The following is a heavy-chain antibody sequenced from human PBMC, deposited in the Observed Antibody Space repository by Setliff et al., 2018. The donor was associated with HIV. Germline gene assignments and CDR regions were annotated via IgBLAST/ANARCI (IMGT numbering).Heavy chain of an antibody. Sequence: SVKVSCKASGGTFGNYGVGWVRQAPGQGLEWVGGIVPILNIANYAQEFQGRATITADKSTSTVYMEVRDLKPDDTALYYCARGWSEGTHLFQVEYSQHWGQGTLVTVSS. D-gene: IGHD2-8*01. CDR3: ARGWSEGTHLFQVEYSQH. CDR1: GGTFGNYG. V-gene: IGHV1-69*10. J-gene: IGHJ1*01. CDR2: IVPILNIA.